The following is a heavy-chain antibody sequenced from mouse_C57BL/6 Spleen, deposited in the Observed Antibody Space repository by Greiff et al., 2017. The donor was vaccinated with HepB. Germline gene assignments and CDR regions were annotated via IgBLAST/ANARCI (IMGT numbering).Heavy chain of an antibody. D-gene: IGHD4-1*01. CDR3: ARVELYFDY. J-gene: IGHJ2*01. Sequence: EVHLVESGPGLVKPSQSLSLTCSVTGYSITSGYYWNWIRQFPGNKLEWMGYISYDGSNNYNPSLKNRISITRDTSKNQFFLKLNSVTTEDTATYYCARVELYFDYWGQGTTLTVSS. V-gene: IGHV3-6*01. CDR2: ISYDGSN. CDR1: GYSITSGYY.